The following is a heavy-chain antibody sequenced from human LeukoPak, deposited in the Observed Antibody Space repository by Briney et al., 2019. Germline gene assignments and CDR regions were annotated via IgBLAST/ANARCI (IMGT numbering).Heavy chain of an antibody. CDR1: GFTFSSYG. CDR2: ISFDATNK. J-gene: IGHJ4*02. D-gene: IGHD3-22*01. Sequence: SGGSLRLSCAASGFTFSSYGMHWVRQAPGKGLEWVAVISFDATNKDYADSVKGRFTISRDNSKNTLYLQMNSLRDEDTAVYYCAKDSSADDSSGYSYYFDYWGQGTLVTVSS. CDR3: AKDSSADDSSGYSYYFDY. V-gene: IGHV3-30*18.